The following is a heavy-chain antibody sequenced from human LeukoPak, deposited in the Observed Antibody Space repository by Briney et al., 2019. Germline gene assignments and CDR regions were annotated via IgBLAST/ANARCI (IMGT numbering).Heavy chain of an antibody. CDR3: AREGITGTTPNWFDP. J-gene: IGHJ5*02. CDR2: INHSRST. V-gene: IGHV4-34*01. D-gene: IGHD1-20*01. Sequence: SETLSLTCAVYGGSFSGYYWSWIRQPPGKGLEWIGEINHSRSTNYNPSLKSRVTISVDTSKNQFSLKLSSVTAADTAVYYCAREGITGTTPNWFDPWGQGTLVTVSS. CDR1: GGSFSGYY.